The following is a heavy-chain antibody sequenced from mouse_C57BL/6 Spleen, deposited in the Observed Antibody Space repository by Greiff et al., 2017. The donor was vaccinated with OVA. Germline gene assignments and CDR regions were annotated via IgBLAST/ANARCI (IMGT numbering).Heavy chain of an antibody. CDR3: ARSYSNYNFAY. CDR1: GYTFTSYW. Sequence: QVQLQQPGAELVRPGTSVKLSCKASGYTFTSYWMHWVKQRPGQGLEWIGVIDPSDSYTNYTQKFKGKATLTVDTSSSTAYMQLSSLTSEDSAVYYCARSYSNYNFAYWGQGTLVTVSA. CDR2: IDPSDSYT. J-gene: IGHJ3*01. V-gene: IGHV1-59*01. D-gene: IGHD2-5*01.